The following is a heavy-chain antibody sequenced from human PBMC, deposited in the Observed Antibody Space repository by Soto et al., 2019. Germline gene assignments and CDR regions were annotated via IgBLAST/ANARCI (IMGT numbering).Heavy chain of an antibody. J-gene: IGHJ5*02. CDR1: GFTFSDYY. Sequence: QMQLVQSGGGFVKPGGSLTLSCKASGFTFSDYYMIWVRQTPGKGLEWLSYISDSGSTIYYADSVRARFTIFRENAANSVYLQLDGLTDGDTAFYYCARGGSGWTRGGWLGPWGQGSLVTVSS. D-gene: IGHD6-25*01. CDR3: ARGGSGWTRGGWLGP. V-gene: IGHV3-11*01. CDR2: ISDSGSTI.